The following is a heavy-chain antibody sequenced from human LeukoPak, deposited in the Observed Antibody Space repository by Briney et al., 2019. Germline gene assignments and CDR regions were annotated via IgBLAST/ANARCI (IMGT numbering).Heavy chain of an antibody. Sequence: GGSLRLSCAASGFTFSSYAMHWVRQAPGKGLEWVGRIKSKTDGGTTDYAAPVKGRFTISRDDSKNTLYLQMNSLKTEDTAVYYCTTDRPSYYDFWSGYYLPDYFDYWGQGTLVTVSS. CDR1: GFTFSSYA. D-gene: IGHD3-3*01. J-gene: IGHJ4*02. V-gene: IGHV3-15*01. CDR3: TTDRPSYYDFWSGYYLPDYFDY. CDR2: IKSKTDGGTT.